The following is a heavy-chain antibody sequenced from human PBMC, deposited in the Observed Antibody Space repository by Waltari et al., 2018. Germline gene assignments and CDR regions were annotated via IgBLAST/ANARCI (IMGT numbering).Heavy chain of an antibody. J-gene: IGHJ4*02. CDR2: IYHSGST. D-gene: IGHD2-8*02. CDR1: GGPISGSNW. V-gene: IGHV4-4*02. Sequence: QVQLQESGPGLGKPSGTLSLTCAVSGGPISGSNWWSWVRQPPGKGLEWIGEIYHSGSTYNNPTIKSRFTKTVVKSKNQFSLKLSSVTAADTAVYYCASFPSSLVHVHPGGFDYWGQGTLVIVSS. CDR3: ASFPSSLVHVHPGGFDY.